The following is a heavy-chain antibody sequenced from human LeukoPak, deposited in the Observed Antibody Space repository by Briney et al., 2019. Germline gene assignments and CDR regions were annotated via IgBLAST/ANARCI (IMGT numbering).Heavy chain of an antibody. J-gene: IGHJ5*02. CDR1: GGSFSGYY. CDR2: INHSGST. Sequence: SETLSLTCAVYGGSFSGYYWSWIRQPPGKGLEWIGKINHSGSTNYNPSLKSRVTISVDTSKNQFSLKLSSVTAADTAVYYCAREVSGDYVWGSYRRTNWFDPWGQGTLVTVSS. CDR3: AREVSGDYVWGSYRRTNWFDP. D-gene: IGHD3-16*02. V-gene: IGHV4-34*01.